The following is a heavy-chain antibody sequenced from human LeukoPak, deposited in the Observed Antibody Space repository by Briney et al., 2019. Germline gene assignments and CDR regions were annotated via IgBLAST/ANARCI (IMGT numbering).Heavy chain of an antibody. CDR3: TTDANGDYGGVDY. CDR2: IKSKTDGGTT. V-gene: IGHV3-15*01. Sequence: ETLSLTCTVSGGSISSYYWSWIRQPPGKGLEWVGRIKSKTDGGTTDYAAPVKGRFTISRDDSKNTLYLQMNSLKTEDTAVYYCTTDANGDYGGVDYWGQGTLVTVSS. J-gene: IGHJ4*02. D-gene: IGHD4-17*01. CDR1: GGSISSYY.